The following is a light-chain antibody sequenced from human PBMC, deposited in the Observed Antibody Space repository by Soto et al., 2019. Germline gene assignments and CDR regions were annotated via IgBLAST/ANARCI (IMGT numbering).Light chain of an antibody. CDR3: SSYTSNSTPYV. Sequence: QSVLTQPASVSGSPGQSITISCTGTSSDVGGYNYVSWYQQHPGKAPKLMIYDVSNRPSGVSNRFSGSKSGNTASLSISGLQAEDEADYYCSSYTSNSTPYVFGTGTRSPS. V-gene: IGLV2-14*01. J-gene: IGLJ1*01. CDR2: DVS. CDR1: SSDVGGYNY.